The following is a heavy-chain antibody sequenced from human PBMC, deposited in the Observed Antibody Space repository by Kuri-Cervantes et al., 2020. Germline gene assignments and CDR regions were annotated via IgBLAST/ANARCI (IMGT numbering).Heavy chain of an antibody. CDR3: VRRQGWSGMDV. CDR1: GFAISSYN. V-gene: IGHV3-48*02. CDR2: TGTTESSK. Sequence: GGSLRLSCAASGFAISSYNMNWVRQAPGKGLEWVSHTGTTESSKYYADSVKGRFTIPRDNGKNSLYLQMNSLRDEDTALYYCVRRQGWSGMDVWGQGTTVTVSS. J-gene: IGHJ6*02.